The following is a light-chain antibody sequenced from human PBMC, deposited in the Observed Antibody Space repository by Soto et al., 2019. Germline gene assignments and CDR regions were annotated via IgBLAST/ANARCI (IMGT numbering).Light chain of an antibody. J-gene: IGKJ1*01. CDR1: QSVSSIY. CDR3: QQYGSSRWT. CDR2: GAS. Sequence: EIVLTQSPGTLSLSPGERATLSCRASQSVSSIYLAWYQQKPGQAPRLLIYGASSRATGIPDRFSGSGSGTDFTLTISSLEPEDFAVYYCQQYGSSRWTFGQGTKVDI. V-gene: IGKV3-20*01.